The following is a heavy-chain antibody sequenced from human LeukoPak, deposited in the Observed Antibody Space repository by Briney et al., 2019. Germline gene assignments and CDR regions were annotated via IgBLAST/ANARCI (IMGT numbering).Heavy chain of an antibody. J-gene: IGHJ4*02. CDR1: GYTFTSYG. V-gene: IGHV1-18*01. Sequence: ASVKVSCKASGYTFTSYGISWVRQAPGQGLEWMGWISAYNGNTNYAQKLQGRVTMTTDTSTSTAYTELRSLRSDDTAVYYCARTGDYDILTGPSIDYWGQGTLVTVSS. D-gene: IGHD3-9*01. CDR2: ISAYNGNT. CDR3: ARTGDYDILTGPSIDY.